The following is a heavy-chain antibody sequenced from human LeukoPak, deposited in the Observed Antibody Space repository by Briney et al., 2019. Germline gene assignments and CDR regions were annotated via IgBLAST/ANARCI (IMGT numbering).Heavy chain of an antibody. Sequence: ASVKVSFKASGYTFTSYGINWVRQAPGQGLEWMGWISTYNGNTNYAQKLQGRVTMTTDTSTSTAYMELRSLRSDDTAVYYCARVKPINSIVVVPAALGDFDYWGQGTLVTVSS. CDR1: GYTFTSYG. D-gene: IGHD2-2*01. V-gene: IGHV1-18*01. CDR2: ISTYNGNT. CDR3: ARVKPINSIVVVPAALGDFDY. J-gene: IGHJ4*02.